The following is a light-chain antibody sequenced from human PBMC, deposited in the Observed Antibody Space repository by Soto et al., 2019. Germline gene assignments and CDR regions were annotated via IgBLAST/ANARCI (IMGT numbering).Light chain of an antibody. J-gene: IGKJ2*01. V-gene: IGKV3-15*01. Sequence: EIVMTQSPATLSVSPGERATLSCRASQSLGSNLAWYQQKPGQAPRLLIFGASPRATGVPARFSGSGSGTDFTLTISSLQSEDFAVYYCQQFNNWPPITLGQGTKLQIK. CDR2: GAS. CDR3: QQFNNWPPIT. CDR1: QSLGSN.